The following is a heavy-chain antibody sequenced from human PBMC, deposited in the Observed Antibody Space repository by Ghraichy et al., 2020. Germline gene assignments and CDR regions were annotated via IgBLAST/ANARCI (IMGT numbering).Heavy chain of an antibody. D-gene: IGHD3-3*01. CDR1: GFTFSTYG. V-gene: IGHV3-30*18. J-gene: IGHJ6*03. CDR2: ILHDGSQE. CDR3: AKEVTMYGVGYYHYMDV. Sequence: GESLNISCAASGFTFSTYGMHWVRQAPGKGLEWVAIILHDGSQEFYGDSVKGRFTISRDKSMNMLFLQMNSLRPEDTAVYYCAKEVTMYGVGYYHYMDVWGKGTTVTVSS.